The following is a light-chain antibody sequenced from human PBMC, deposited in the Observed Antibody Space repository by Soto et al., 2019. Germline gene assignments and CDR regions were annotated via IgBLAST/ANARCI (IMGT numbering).Light chain of an antibody. J-gene: IGLJ2*01. V-gene: IGLV2-8*01. Sequence: QSVLTQTPSESGSPGQSVTISCTGTSSDVGGFNYVSWYQHHPGKAPKLMIYEVTKRPSGVPDRFSGSKSGNTASLTVSGLQAEDEADYYCSSFAGSNNVVFGGGTKLTVL. CDR3: SSFAGSNNVV. CDR2: EVT. CDR1: SSDVGGFNY.